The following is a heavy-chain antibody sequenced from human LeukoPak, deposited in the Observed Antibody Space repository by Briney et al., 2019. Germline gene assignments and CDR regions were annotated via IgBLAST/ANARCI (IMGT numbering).Heavy chain of an antibody. Sequence: SETLSLTCAVSGGSISSSNWWSWVRQPPGKGLEWIGEIYHSGSTNYNPSLKSRVTISVDKSKNQFSLKLSSVTAADTAVYYCARIASEQWLDFDCWGQGTLVTVSS. J-gene: IGHJ4*02. CDR1: GGSISSSNW. CDR2: IYHSGST. V-gene: IGHV4-4*02. CDR3: ARIASEQWLDFDC. D-gene: IGHD6-19*01.